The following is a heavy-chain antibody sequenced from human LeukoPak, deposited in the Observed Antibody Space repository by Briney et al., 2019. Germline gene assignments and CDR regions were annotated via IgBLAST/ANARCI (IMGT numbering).Heavy chain of an antibody. CDR2: INHSGST. CDR1: GGSFSGYY. CDR3: ARTKAGVPNMDV. J-gene: IGHJ6*03. D-gene: IGHD3-10*01. Sequence: PSETLSLTCAVYGGSFSGYYWSWIRQPPGKGLEWIGEINHSGSTNYNPSLKSRVTISVDTSKNQFSLKLSSVTAADTAVYYCARTKAGVPNMDVWGKGTTVTVSS. V-gene: IGHV4-34*01.